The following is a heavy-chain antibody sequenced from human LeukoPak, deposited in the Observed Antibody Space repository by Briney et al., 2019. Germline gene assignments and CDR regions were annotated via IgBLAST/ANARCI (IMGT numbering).Heavy chain of an antibody. D-gene: IGHD3-9*01. CDR1: GFTFSSYA. J-gene: IGHJ4*02. CDR2: ISYDGSNK. Sequence: PGGSLRLSCAASGFTFSSYAMHWVRQAPGKGLEWVAVISYDGSNKYYADSVKGRFTISRDNAKNSLYLQMNSLRAEDTAVYYCASPGANYDILTGYSFDYWGQGTLVTVSS. CDR3: ASPGANYDILTGYSFDY. V-gene: IGHV3-30-3*01.